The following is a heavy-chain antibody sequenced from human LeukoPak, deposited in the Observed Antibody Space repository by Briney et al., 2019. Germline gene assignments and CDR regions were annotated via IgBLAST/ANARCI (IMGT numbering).Heavy chain of an antibody. CDR3: ARDRDTSFDI. Sequence: PGGSLRLSCAASGFTFSSYSMNWVRQAPGKGLEGVSSISSSSYIYYADSVKGRFTISRDKAKNSLYLQMNSLRAEDTAVHYCARDRDTSFDIWGQGTMVTVSS. V-gene: IGHV3-21*01. J-gene: IGHJ3*02. D-gene: IGHD5-18*01. CDR1: GFTFSSYS. CDR2: ISSSSYI.